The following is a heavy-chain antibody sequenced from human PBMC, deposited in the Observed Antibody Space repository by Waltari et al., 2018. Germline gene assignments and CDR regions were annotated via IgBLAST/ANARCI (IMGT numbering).Heavy chain of an antibody. CDR2: IRSKAYGGTT. CDR3: TREGIAAADAFDI. V-gene: IGHV3-49*03. Sequence: EVQLVESGGGLVQPGRSLRLSCTASGFTFGDYAMSWFRQAPGKGLEWVGFIRSKAYGGTTEYAASVKGRFTISRDDSKSIAYLQMNSLKTEDTAVYYCTREGIAAADAFDIWGQGTMVTVSS. J-gene: IGHJ3*02. CDR1: GFTFGDYA. D-gene: IGHD6-13*01.